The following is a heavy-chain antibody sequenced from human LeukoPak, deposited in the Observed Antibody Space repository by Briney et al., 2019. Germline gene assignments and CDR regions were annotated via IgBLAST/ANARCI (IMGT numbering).Heavy chain of an antibody. D-gene: IGHD2/OR15-2a*01. V-gene: IGHV3-43*02. CDR1: GFTLGDYA. Sequence: GGSLRLSCAASGFTLGDYAMHWVRQAPGKGLEWVSLIRADGGRTYYADSVNGRFTISRDNSKNSLYLQMNSLRTDDTALYYCATWAFYHGLDVWGQGSTVTVSS. CDR2: IRADGGRT. J-gene: IGHJ6*02. CDR3: ATWAFYHGLDV.